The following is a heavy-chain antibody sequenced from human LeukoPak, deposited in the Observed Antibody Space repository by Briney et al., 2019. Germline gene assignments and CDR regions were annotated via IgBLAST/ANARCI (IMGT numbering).Heavy chain of an antibody. CDR3: ARGTLDGTLNGYFYYLDY. D-gene: IGHD3-9*01. Sequence: GGSLRLSCAASRFMFSIYAMSWVRQAPGKGLEWVSVIYSRGDTYSPDSVKGRFTISRHNSKNTLYLQMNSLTTEDTAIYYCARGTLDGTLNGYFYYLDYWGQGTVVTVSS. J-gene: IGHJ4*02. CDR1: RFMFSIYA. CDR2: IYSRGDT. V-gene: IGHV3-53*04.